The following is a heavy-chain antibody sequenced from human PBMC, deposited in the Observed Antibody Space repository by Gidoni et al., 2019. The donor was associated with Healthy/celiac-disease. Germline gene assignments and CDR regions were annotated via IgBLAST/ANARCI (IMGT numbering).Heavy chain of an antibody. V-gene: IGHV4-34*01. CDR1: GGSFSGFY. CDR3: ARNAYYYGSGSYYYWFDP. CDR2: INHSGST. J-gene: IGHJ5*02. Sequence: QVQLQQWGPGLLQPSEPPSPTCAVYGGSFSGFYRSRIRQPPGTGLEWIGEINHSGSTNYNPSLKSRVTISVDTSKNQFSLKLSSVTAADTAVYYCARNAYYYGSGSYYYWFDPWGQGTLVTVSS. D-gene: IGHD3-10*01.